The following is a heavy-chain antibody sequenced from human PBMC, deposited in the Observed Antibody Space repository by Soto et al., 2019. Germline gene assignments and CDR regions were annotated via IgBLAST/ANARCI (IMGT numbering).Heavy chain of an antibody. Sequence: GGSLRLSCAASGFTFSSYAMHWVRQAPGKGLEWVAVISYDGSNKYYADSVKGRFTISRDNSKNTLYLQMNSLRAEDTAVYYCARVRELVATIGGYYYYGMDVWGQGTTVTVSS. CDR1: GFTFSSYA. J-gene: IGHJ6*02. D-gene: IGHD5-12*01. V-gene: IGHV3-30-3*01. CDR3: ARVRELVATIGGYYYYGMDV. CDR2: ISYDGSNK.